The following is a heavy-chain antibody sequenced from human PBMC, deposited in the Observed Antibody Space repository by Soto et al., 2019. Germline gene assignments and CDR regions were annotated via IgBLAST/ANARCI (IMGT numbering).Heavy chain of an antibody. CDR1: GGSISSSSYY. Sequence: QLQLQESGPGLVKPSETLSLTCTVSGGSISSSSYYWGWIRQPPGKGLEWIGSIYYSGSTYYNPSPTSRRTTSVHSYRNTFSLTLSSVTAADTAVYYCAPTSGWYFGRPCDSWGQGTLVPVSS. CDR2: IYYSGST. CDR3: APTSGWYFGRPCDS. V-gene: IGHV4-39*01. D-gene: IGHD6-19*01. J-gene: IGHJ4*02.